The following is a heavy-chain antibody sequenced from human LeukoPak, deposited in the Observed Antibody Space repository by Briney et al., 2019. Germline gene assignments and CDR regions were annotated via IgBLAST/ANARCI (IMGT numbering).Heavy chain of an antibody. CDR3: ARGGYCSGGSCYPSPYSDY. CDR1: GFTFSSYA. D-gene: IGHD2-15*01. CDR2: ISYDGSNK. J-gene: IGHJ4*02. Sequence: GGSLRLSCAASGFTFSSYAMHWVRQAPGKGLEWVAVISYDGSNKYYADSVKGRFTISRDNSKNTLYLQMNSLRAEDTAVYYCARGGYCSGGSCYPSPYSDYWGQGTLVTVSS. V-gene: IGHV3-30-3*01.